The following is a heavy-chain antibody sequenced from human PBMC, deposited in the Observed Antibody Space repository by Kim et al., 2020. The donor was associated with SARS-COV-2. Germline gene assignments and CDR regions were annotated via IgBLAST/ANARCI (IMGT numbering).Heavy chain of an antibody. CDR1: GFTFSGFA. CDR2: INGEAFIT. D-gene: IGHD4-17*01. CDR3: ARDRDISPTVTTFDL. Sequence: GGSLRLSCAASGFTFSGFAMNWVRQAPGKGLEWISHINGEAFITYYADSVRGRFTISRDNSKNTLSLQLDSLRAEDTAMYFCARDRDISPTVTTFDLWGQGTMVTVSS. V-gene: IGHV3-23*01. J-gene: IGHJ3*01.